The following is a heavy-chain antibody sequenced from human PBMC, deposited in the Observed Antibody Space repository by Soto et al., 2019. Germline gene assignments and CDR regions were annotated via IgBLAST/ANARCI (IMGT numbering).Heavy chain of an antibody. V-gene: IGHV3-66*01. CDR3: ARGGPPTSNWFDP. Sequence: GGSLRLSCAASGFTVSNNYITWVRQAPGKGLEWVSVIYSGGSTYYADSVKGRFTISRDNSKNTLYLQMNSLRAEDTAVYYCARGGPPTSNWFDPWGQGTLVTVSS. CDR2: IYSGGST. D-gene: IGHD1-26*01. CDR1: GFTVSNNY. J-gene: IGHJ5*02.